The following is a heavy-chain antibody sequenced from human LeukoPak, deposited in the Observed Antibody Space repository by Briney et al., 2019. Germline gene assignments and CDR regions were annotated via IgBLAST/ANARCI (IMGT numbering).Heavy chain of an antibody. CDR3: ARHYRGSWYFDY. J-gene: IGHJ4*02. D-gene: IGHD6-13*01. Sequence: HGESLKISCKGSGYIFTSYWISWVRQLPGKGLEWMGRIDPSDSYTNYSPSFQGHVTISADKSISTAYLQWSSLKASDTAMYYCARHYRGSWYFDYWGQGPLVIGSS. CDR2: IDPSDSYT. V-gene: IGHV5-10-1*01. CDR1: GYIFTSYW.